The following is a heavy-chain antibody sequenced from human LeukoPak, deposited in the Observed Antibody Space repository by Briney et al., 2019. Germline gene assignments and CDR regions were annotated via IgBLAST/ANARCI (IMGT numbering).Heavy chain of an antibody. D-gene: IGHD2-15*01. CDR3: ARDVGYCSGGSCYSGWFDP. Sequence: SETLSLTCTVSGGSISSYYWSWIRQPPGKGLEWIGYIYYSGSTNYNPSLKSRVTISVDTSKNQFSLKLSSVTAADTAVYYCARDVGYCSGGSCYSGWFDPWGQGTLVTVSS. V-gene: IGHV4-59*01. CDR1: GGSISSYY. J-gene: IGHJ5*02. CDR2: IYYSGST.